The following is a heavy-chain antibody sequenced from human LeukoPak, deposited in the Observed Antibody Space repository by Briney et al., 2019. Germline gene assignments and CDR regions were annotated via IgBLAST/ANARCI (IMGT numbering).Heavy chain of an antibody. D-gene: IGHD2-21*02. CDR1: GGSISSSSYY. J-gene: IGHJ4*02. CDR2: IYYSGST. CDR3: AREVGGCDSPFDY. V-gene: IGHV4-39*02. Sequence: PSETLSLTCTVSGGSISSSSYYWGWIRQPPGKGLEWIGSIYYSGSTYYNPSLKSRVTISVDTSKNQFSLKLSSVTAADTAVYYCAREVGGCDSPFDYWGQGTLVTVSS.